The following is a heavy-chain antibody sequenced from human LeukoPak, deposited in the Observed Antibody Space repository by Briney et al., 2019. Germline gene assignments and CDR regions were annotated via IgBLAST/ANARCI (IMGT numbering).Heavy chain of an antibody. J-gene: IGHJ4*02. Sequence: SETLSLTCTVSGGSISSYYWSWIRQPPGKGLEWIGYIFDSGSTNYNPSLKSRVTISVDTSKNQFSLKLSSVTAADTAMYYCAGEFAYWGQGTLVSVSS. CDR2: IFDSGST. V-gene: IGHV4-59*12. CDR3: AGEFAY. CDR1: GGSISSYY.